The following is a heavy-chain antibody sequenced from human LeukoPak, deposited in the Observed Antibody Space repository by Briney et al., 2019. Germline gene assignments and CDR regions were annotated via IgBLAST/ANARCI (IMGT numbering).Heavy chain of an antibody. J-gene: IGHJ4*02. D-gene: IGHD3-10*01. Sequence: GGSLRLSCAASGFTFSTFGMNWVRQAPGKGLECVSSITSTSSYIYYADSVKGRFTISRDDAKNSLHLQMNSLRAEDTAVYYCARAVSTYGLDSWGQGTLVTVSS. CDR1: GFTFSTFG. CDR2: ITSTSSYI. CDR3: ARAVSTYGLDS. V-gene: IGHV3-21*01.